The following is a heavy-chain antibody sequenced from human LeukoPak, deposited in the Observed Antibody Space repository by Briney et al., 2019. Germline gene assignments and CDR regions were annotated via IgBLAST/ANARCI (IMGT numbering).Heavy chain of an antibody. CDR2: IYYSGST. Sequence: SETLSLTCTVSGGSISSYYWSWIRQPPGKGLEWIGYIYYSGSTNYNPSLKSRVTISVDTSKNQFSLKLSSVTAADTAVYYCARRDYDVNSGEYFQHWGQGTLVTVSS. CDR3: ARRDYDVNSGEYFQH. D-gene: IGHD4-23*01. J-gene: IGHJ1*01. V-gene: IGHV4-59*08. CDR1: GGSISSYY.